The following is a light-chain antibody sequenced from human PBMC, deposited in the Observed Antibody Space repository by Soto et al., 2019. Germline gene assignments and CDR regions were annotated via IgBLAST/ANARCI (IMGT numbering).Light chain of an antibody. V-gene: IGLV2-14*01. Sequence: QSALTQPASVSGSPGQSITISCTGSSSDIGGYNYVSWYQQHPGIAPKLIIYDVTYQPSGLSYRFSASKSGSTASLTISGLQPEDEADYYCSSYSGSTTHILFGGGTKLTVL. CDR3: SSYSGSTTHIL. J-gene: IGLJ2*01. CDR1: SSDIGGYNY. CDR2: DVT.